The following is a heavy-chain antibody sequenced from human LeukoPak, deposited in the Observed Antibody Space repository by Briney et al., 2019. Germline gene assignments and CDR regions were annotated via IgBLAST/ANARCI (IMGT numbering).Heavy chain of an antibody. J-gene: IGHJ4*02. CDR2: IWYDGSNK. CDR3: AREGRYYGDYVCDY. V-gene: IGHV3-33*01. D-gene: IGHD4-17*01. CDR1: GFTFSSYG. Sequence: PGGSLRLSCAASGFTFSSYGMHWVRQAPGKGLEWVAVIWYDGSNKYYADSVKGRFTISRDNSKNTLYLQMNSPRAEDTAVYYCAREGRYYGDYVCDYWGQGTLVTVSS.